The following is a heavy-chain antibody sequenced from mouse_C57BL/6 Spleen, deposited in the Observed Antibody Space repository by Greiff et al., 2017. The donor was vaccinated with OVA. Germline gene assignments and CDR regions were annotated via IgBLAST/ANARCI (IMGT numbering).Heavy chain of an antibody. CDR1: GYTFTDYE. V-gene: IGHV1-15*01. D-gene: IGHD2-12*01. CDR3: TRSAYYSLFDY. J-gene: IGHJ2*01. Sequence: VQLQQSGAELVRPGASVTLSCKASGYTFTDYEMHWVKQTPVHGLEWIGAIDPETGGTAYNQKFKGKAILTADKSSTTAYMELRSLTSEDSAVYYCTRSAYYSLFDYWGQGTTLTVSS. CDR2: IDPETGGT.